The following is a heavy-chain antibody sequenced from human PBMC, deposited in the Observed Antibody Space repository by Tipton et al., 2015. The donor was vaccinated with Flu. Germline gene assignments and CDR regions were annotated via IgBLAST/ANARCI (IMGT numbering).Heavy chain of an antibody. J-gene: IGHJ4*02. Sequence: QLVQSGAEVKKPGASVKVSCKASGYTFTGYYIYWVRQAPGQGLEWMGWINPNSGDTNYAQKFQGRVTMTRDTSISTAYMELSRLTSDDTAVYYCAAEYNYIYRGGRVFDYWGQGTLVTVSS. CDR3: AAEYNYIYRGGRVFDY. CDR1: GYTFTGYY. CDR2: INPNSGDT. D-gene: IGHD5-18*01. V-gene: IGHV1-2*02.